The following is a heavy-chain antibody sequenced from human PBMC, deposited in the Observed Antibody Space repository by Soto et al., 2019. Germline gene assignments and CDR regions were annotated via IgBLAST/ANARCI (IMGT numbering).Heavy chain of an antibody. Sequence: ETLSLTCTVSGGSVSSGSYYWSWIRQPPGKGLEWIGYIYSSGSTSYNPSLKSRVTISVDTSKNQFSLKLSSVTAADTAVYYCARGWGRIFDYWGQGTLVTVSS. CDR2: IYSSGST. V-gene: IGHV4-61*01. D-gene: IGHD7-27*01. CDR3: ARGWGRIFDY. J-gene: IGHJ4*02. CDR1: GGSVSSGSYY.